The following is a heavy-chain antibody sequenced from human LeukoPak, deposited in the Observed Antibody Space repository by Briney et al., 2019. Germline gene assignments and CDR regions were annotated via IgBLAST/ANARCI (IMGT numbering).Heavy chain of an antibody. D-gene: IGHD1-14*01. V-gene: IGHV3-53*01. Sequence: PGGSLRLSCAASGFTVITNDMTWVLQAPGKGLEWVSVLYSDGNTKYADSVQGRFTISRDNSKNTLYLEMNGLSPDDTAVYYCARGVEPLAANTLAYWGQGTLVTVSS. CDR3: ARGVEPLAANTLAY. CDR2: LYSDGNT. CDR1: GFTVITND. J-gene: IGHJ4*02.